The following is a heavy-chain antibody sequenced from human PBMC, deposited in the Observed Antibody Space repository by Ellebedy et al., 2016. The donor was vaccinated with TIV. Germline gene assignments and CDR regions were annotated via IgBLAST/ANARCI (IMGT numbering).Heavy chain of an antibody. Sequence: MPSETLSLTCVVSGGSISSGGYSWSWIRQPPGKGLEWIGYIYHTGSTYYHPSLKSRVTMSVDRSKNQFSMKLTSVTAADTAVYYCAREEAARLTIDYWGQGTLVTVSS. J-gene: IGHJ4*02. CDR2: IYHTGST. V-gene: IGHV4-30-2*01. CDR1: GGSISSGGYS. D-gene: IGHD6-6*01. CDR3: AREEAARLTIDY.